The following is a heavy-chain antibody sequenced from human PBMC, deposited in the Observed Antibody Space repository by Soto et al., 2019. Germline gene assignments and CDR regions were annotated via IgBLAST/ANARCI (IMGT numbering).Heavy chain of an antibody. V-gene: IGHV4-39*02. Sequence: SETLSLTCTVSGGSISSSSYYWGWIRQPPGKGLEWIGSIYYSGSTYYNPSLKSRVTISVDTSKNQFSLKLSSVTAADTAVYYCAREYYYDSSGYLTDFDYWGQGTLVTVSS. CDR1: GGSISSSSYY. CDR2: IYYSGST. D-gene: IGHD3-22*01. J-gene: IGHJ4*02. CDR3: AREYYYDSSGYLTDFDY.